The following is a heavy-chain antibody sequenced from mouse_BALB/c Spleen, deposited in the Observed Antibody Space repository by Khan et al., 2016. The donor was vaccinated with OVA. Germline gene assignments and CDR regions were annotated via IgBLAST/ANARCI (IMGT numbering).Heavy chain of an antibody. D-gene: IGHD2-14*01. CDR2: ITPYNDDT. Sequence: VQLQQSGPVLVKPGASVKMSCKASGYTFTNYFLHWVKQNPGQGLEWIGYITPYNDDTKYTEKFKGKAALTSDKSSSTVYMELSSLTSEDSAVYYCARGGMYDEGYYFDYWGRGTTLTVSS. CDR3: ARGGMYDEGYYFDY. V-gene: IGHV1S136*01. J-gene: IGHJ2*01. CDR1: GYTFTNYF.